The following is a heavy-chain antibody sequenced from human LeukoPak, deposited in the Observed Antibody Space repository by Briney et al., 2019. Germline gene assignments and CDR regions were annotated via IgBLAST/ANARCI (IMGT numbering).Heavy chain of an antibody. D-gene: IGHD3-10*01. CDR3: ARDRNRVRGYCYYGMDV. V-gene: IGHV3-66*02. J-gene: IGHJ6*02. CDR1: GFTVSSNY. Sequence: GGSLRLSCAASGFTVSSNYMSWVRQAPGKGLEWVSVIYSGGSTYYADSVKGRFTISRDNSKNTLYLQMNSLRAEDTAVYYCARDRNRVRGYCYYGMDVWGQGTTVTVS. CDR2: IYSGGST.